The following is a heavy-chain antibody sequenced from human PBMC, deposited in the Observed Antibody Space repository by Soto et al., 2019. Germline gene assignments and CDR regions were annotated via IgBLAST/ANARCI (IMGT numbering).Heavy chain of an antibody. J-gene: IGHJ1*01. V-gene: IGHV2-5*02. CDR2: IYWDDDK. CDR3: AHRLLDSSSWYEYFQH. D-gene: IGHD6-13*01. Sequence: QITLKESGPTLVKPTQTLTLTCTFSGFSLSTSGVGVGWIRQPPGKALEWLALIYWDDDKRYSASLKSRLTITKDTSKNQVVLTMTNMDPVDTATYYCAHRLLDSSSWYEYFQHWGQGTLVTVSS. CDR1: GFSLSTSGVG.